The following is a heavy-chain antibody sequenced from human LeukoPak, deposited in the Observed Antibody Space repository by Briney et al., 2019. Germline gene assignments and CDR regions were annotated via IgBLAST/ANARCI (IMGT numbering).Heavy chain of an antibody. CDR1: GFTFSSYG. J-gene: IGHJ3*02. V-gene: IGHV3-30*18. CDR3: AKPKGLRYAFDI. Sequence: GGSLRLSCAASGFTFSSYGMHWVRQAPGKGLEWVAVISYDGSNKYYADSVKGRFTISRDNSKNTLYLQMNSLRAEDTAVYYCAKPKGLRYAFDIWGQGTMVTVSS. CDR2: ISYDGSNK.